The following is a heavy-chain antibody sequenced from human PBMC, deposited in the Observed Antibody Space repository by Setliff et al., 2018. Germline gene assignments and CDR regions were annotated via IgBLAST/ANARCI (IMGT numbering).Heavy chain of an antibody. CDR3: TRESMDYYGSGTYGF. J-gene: IGHJ4*02. CDR2: MYYSGIS. D-gene: IGHD3-10*01. CDR1: GDSISSHY. V-gene: IGHV4-59*11. Sequence: SETLSLTCSVSGDSISSHYWSWIRQPPGKGLEWIGSMYYSGISNYNPSLKSRATISVQTSQKEFSLHLTSVTAADTAVYFCTRESMDYYGSGTYGFWGPGMLVTVSS.